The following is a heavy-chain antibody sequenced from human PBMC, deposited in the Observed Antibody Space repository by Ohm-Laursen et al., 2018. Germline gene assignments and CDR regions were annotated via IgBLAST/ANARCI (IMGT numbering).Heavy chain of an antibody. J-gene: IGHJ4*02. CDR3: ARDLSSRSYGADY. D-gene: IGHD2-15*01. V-gene: IGHV1-2*02. CDR2: INPNSGDT. CDR1: GYTFTGYY. Sequence: ASVKVSCKASGYTFTGYYMHWVRRAPGQGLEWMGWINPNSGDTKYAQKFQGRVTMTRDTSISTAYLELSSLRSDDTAVYYCARDLSSRSYGADYWGQGTLVTVSS.